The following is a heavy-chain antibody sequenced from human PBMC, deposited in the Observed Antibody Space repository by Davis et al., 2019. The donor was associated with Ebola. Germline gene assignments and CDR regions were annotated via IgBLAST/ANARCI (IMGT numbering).Heavy chain of an antibody. CDR3: ANSVPTTRAAAPGY. CDR1: GFTFSNFG. V-gene: IGHV3-30*18. J-gene: IGHJ4*02. CDR2: ISYDGSNK. Sequence: GGSLRLSCAASGFTFSNFGMHWVRQAPGKGLEWVAVISYDGSNKYYADSVKGRFTISRDNSKNTLYLQMNSLRAEDTAVYYCANSVPTTRAAAPGYWGQGTLVTVSS. D-gene: IGHD6-13*01.